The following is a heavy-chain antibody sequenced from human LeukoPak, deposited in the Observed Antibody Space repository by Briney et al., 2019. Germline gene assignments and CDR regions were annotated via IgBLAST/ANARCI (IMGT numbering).Heavy chain of an antibody. D-gene: IGHD6-13*01. J-gene: IGHJ5*02. CDR1: GFTFDDYA. V-gene: IGHV3-9*01. CDR2: ISWNSGSI. Sequence: GGSLRLSCKASGFTFDDYAMHWVRQAPGKGLEWVSGISWNSGSIGYADSVKGRFTISRDNAKNSLYLQMNSLRAEDTALYYCAKDILAAAGQGFDPWGQGTLVTVSS. CDR3: AKDILAAAGQGFDP.